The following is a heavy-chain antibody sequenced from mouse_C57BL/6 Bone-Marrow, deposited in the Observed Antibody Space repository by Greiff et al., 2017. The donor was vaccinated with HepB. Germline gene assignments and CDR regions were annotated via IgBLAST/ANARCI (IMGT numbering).Heavy chain of an antibody. Sequence: QVQLKQSGAELARPGASVKMSCKASGYTFTSYTMHWVKQRPGQGLEWIGYINPSSGNTKYNQKFKDKATLTADKSSSTAYMQLSSLTAEDSAVYYGARCFLYGRFADWGQGTRVTGSA. D-gene: IGHD1-1*01. CDR3: ARCFLYGRFAD. V-gene: IGHV1-4*01. J-gene: IGHJ3*01. CDR2: INPSSGNT. CDR1: GYTFTSYT.